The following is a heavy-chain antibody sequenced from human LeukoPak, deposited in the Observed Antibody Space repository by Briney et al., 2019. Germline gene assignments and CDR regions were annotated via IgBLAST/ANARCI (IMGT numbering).Heavy chain of an antibody. Sequence: SETLSLNCTVSGGSISSYYWSWIRQPPGKGLEWIGYIYYSGSTNYNPSLKSRVTISVDTSKNQFSLKLSSVTAADTAVYYCARGLWTGFDYWGQGTLVTVSS. CDR2: IYYSGST. D-gene: IGHD2/OR15-2a*01. V-gene: IGHV4-59*01. J-gene: IGHJ4*02. CDR1: GGSISSYY. CDR3: ARGLWTGFDY.